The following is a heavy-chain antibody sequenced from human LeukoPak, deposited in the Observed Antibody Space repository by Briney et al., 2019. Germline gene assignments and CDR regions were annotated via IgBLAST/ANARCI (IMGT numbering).Heavy chain of an antibody. Sequence: PGGSLRLSYAASGFTFSSYDMHWIRQATGKGLEWVSAIGTAGDPYYPGSVKGRFTISRENAKNSLYLQMNSLRAGDTAVYYCAKSAAWGSHWYFDLWGRGTLVTVTS. CDR1: GFTFSSYD. V-gene: IGHV3-13*05. CDR2: IGTAGDP. CDR3: AKSAAWGSHWYFDL. J-gene: IGHJ2*01. D-gene: IGHD3-16*01.